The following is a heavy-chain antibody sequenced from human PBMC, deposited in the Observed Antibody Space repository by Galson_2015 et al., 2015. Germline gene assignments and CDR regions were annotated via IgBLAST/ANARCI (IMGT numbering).Heavy chain of an antibody. V-gene: IGHV3-23*01. CDR2: ISGTGASS. D-gene: IGHD5-12*01. CDR3: AKLGWQRPY. J-gene: IGHJ4*02. CDR1: GFTFSSYA. Sequence: SLRLSCATSGFTFSSYAMTWVRQAPGKGLEWVSAISGTGASSFFADSVKGRFTIFRDNSKNTLYLQMNSLGAEDSAIYYCAKLGWQRPYWGQGTLVTVSS.